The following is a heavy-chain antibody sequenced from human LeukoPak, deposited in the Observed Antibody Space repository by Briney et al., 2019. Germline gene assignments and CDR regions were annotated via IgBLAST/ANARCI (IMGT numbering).Heavy chain of an antibody. CDR3: VKDDRYFYGSGSPS. CDR2: ISSNGGST. CDR1: GFTFSSYA. Sequence: GGSLRLSCSASGFTFSSYAMHWVRQAPGKGLEFVSTISSNGGSTYYADSVKGRFTISRDNAKNTLYLQVSSLRAEDTALYYCVKDDRYFYGSGSPSWGQGTLVTVSS. J-gene: IGHJ5*02. V-gene: IGHV3-64D*09. D-gene: IGHD3-10*01.